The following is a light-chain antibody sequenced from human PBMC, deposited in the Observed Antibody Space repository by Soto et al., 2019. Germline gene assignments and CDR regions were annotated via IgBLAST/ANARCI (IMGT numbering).Light chain of an antibody. Sequence: QSALTQPASVSGSPGQSITISCTGTSSDVGGNKYVSWYQQYPGKVPKLLINEVTNRPSGVSYRFSGSKSGNTASLTISALLAEDEADYFCASSTSDSLYVFGTGTKVTV. J-gene: IGLJ1*01. CDR3: ASSTSDSLYV. CDR1: SSDVGGNKY. V-gene: IGLV2-14*01. CDR2: EVT.